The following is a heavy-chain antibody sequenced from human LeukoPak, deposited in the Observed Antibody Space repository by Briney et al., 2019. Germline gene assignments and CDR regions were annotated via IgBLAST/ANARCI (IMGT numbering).Heavy chain of an antibody. CDR1: GGSISSSSYY. D-gene: IGHD2-21*01. CDR3: ARHSTVGGMGCFAP. CDR2: IYYSGST. V-gene: IGHV4-39*01. Sequence: SETLSLTCTVSGGSISSSSYYWDWIRQPPGKGLEWIGNIYYSGSTYYNPSLKSRVTISVDTSKNQFSLKLSSVTAADTAVYYRARHSTVGGMGCFAPGGKEPLVTVSS. J-gene: IGHJ5*02.